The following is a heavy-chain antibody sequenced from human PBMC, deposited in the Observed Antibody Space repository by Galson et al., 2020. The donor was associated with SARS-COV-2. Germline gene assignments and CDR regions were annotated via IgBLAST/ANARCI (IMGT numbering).Heavy chain of an antibody. D-gene: IGHD2-15*01. CDR2: ISSSSSYI. CDR1: GFTFSSYS. J-gene: IGHJ6*03. V-gene: IGHV3-21*01. CDR3: ARASGLNYYYYYYMDV. Sequence: GESLKISCAASGFTFSSYSMNWVRQAPGKGLEWVSSISSSSSYIYYADSVKGRFTISRDNAKNSLYLQMNSLRAEDTAVYYCARASGLNYYYYYYMDVWGKGTTVTVSS.